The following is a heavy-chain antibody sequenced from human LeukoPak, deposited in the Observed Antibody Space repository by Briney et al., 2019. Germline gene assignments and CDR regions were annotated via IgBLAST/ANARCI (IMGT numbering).Heavy chain of an antibody. Sequence: GSLRLSYAASGFTFSSYEMNWVRQPPGKGLEWIGSIYYSGSTYYNPSLKSRVTISVDTSKNQFSLKLSSVTAADTAVYYCAREGSGYYYYMDVWGKGTTVTVSS. V-gene: IGHV4-39*07. D-gene: IGHD3-10*01. CDR3: AREGSGYYYYMDV. CDR1: GFTFSSYE. J-gene: IGHJ6*03. CDR2: IYYSGST.